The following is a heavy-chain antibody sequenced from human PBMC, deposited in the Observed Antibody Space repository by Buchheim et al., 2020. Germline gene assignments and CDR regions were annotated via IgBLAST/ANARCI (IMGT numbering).Heavy chain of an antibody. Sequence: QVQLQESGPGLVKPSQTLSLTCTVSGGSISSGSYYWSWIRQPAGKGLEWIGRIYTSGSTNYNPSLKSRVTIPVDTSKNQFSLKLSSVTAADTAVYYCARGYDFWSGYSGLLLWGQGTL. J-gene: IGHJ4*02. V-gene: IGHV4-61*02. CDR3: ARGYDFWSGYSGLLL. CDR1: GGSISSGSYY. CDR2: IYTSGST. D-gene: IGHD3-3*01.